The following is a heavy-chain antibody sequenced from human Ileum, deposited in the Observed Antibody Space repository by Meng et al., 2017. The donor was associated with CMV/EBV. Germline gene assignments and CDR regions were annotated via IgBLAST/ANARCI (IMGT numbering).Heavy chain of an antibody. CDR1: GFSLSSYG. J-gene: IGHJ5*01. D-gene: IGHD6-13*01. CDR2: MSYSGDIT. Sequence: SGFSLSSYGMNWVRQAPGKGLVWISVMSYSGDITYYADSVRGRFTISRDNSKNTVYLQMNSLRAEDTAVYYCAKAAGTVIINWFDSWGQGTLVTVSS. CDR3: AKAAGTVIINWFDS. V-gene: IGHV3-23*01.